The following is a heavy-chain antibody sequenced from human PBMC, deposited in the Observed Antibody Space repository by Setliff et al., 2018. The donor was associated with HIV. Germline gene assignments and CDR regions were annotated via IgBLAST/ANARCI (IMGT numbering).Heavy chain of an antibody. V-gene: IGHV4-34*12. CDR1: GGSLSGHY. CDR3: ARDMSPMFPYYFDG. J-gene: IGHJ4*02. Sequence: SETLSLTCAVYGGSLSGHYWSWIRQPPGKGLEWIGSMFYRGSTYYNPSLKSRVTISVETSKNQFSLKLSSVTAADTAVYYCARDMSPMFPYYFDGWGQGTLVTVSS. CDR2: MFYRGST. D-gene: IGHD3-10*02.